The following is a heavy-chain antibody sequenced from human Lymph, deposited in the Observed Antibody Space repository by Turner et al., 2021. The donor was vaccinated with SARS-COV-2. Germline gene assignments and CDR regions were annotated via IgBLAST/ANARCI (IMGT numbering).Heavy chain of an antibody. CDR3: ARDTGGQVDV. CDR1: GFTFSSYA. D-gene: IGHD2-8*02. Sequence: QVQLVKSGGGVVQPGRSLSLSCAASGFTFSSYAMHWVRQAPGKGLEWVAVISYDGSNKYYADSVKGRFTISRDNSKNTLYLQMNSLRAEDTAVYYCARDTGGQVDVWGQGTTVTVSS. V-gene: IGHV3-30-3*01. J-gene: IGHJ6*02. CDR2: ISYDGSNK.